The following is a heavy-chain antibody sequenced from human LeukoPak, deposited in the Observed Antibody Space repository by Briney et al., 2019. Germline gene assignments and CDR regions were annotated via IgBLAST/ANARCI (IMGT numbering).Heavy chain of an antibody. CDR3: AREVARMGAFDY. V-gene: IGHV4-39*07. D-gene: IGHD3-16*01. J-gene: IGHJ4*02. CDR2: IHYSGST. Sequence: PSETLSLTRTVSGGSISSSSYYWGWIRQPPGKGLEWIGSIHYSGSTYYNPSLKSRVTISVDTSKNQFSLKLSSVTAADTAVYYCAREVARMGAFDYWGQGTLVTVSS. CDR1: GGSISSSSYY.